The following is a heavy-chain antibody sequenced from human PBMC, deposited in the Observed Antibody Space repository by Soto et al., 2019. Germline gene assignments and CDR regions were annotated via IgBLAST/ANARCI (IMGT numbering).Heavy chain of an antibody. CDR3: ARHEHRGGIAAHQSWFDP. CDR1: GGSLSSGPYS. CDR2: FYYSGST. V-gene: IGHV4-39*01. Sequence: SETLSLTCSVSGGSLSSGPYSWGWIRQPPGKGLEWIGTFYYSGSTHYNPSLASRVTISVDTSKNQFSLKVTSVTAADTAVYYCARHEHRGGIAAHQSWFDPWGQGTLVTVSS. D-gene: IGHD6-6*01. J-gene: IGHJ5*02.